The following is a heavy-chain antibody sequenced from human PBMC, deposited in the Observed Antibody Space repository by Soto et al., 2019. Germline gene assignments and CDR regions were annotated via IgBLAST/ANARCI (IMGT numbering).Heavy chain of an antibody. D-gene: IGHD2-21*02. V-gene: IGHV3-30*18. Sequence: GGSLRLSCAASGFTFSSYGMHWVRQAPGKGLEWVAVISYDGSNKYYADSVKGRFTISRDNSKNTLYLQMNSLRAEDTAVYYCAKGRAYCGGDCYPGDYWGQGT. CDR2: ISYDGSNK. CDR1: GFTFSSYG. J-gene: IGHJ4*02. CDR3: AKGRAYCGGDCYPGDY.